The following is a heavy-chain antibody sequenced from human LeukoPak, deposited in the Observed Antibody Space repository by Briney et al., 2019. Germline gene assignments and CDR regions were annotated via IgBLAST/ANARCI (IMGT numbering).Heavy chain of an antibody. J-gene: IGHJ4*02. CDR1: GGSISSSSYY. CDR2: IYYSGST. CDR3: ARDCSSTSCYARGYFDY. Sequence: KPSETLSLTCTVSGGSISSSSYYWGWIRQPPGKGLEWIGSIYYSGSTYYNPSLKSRVTISVDTSKNQFSLKLSSVTAVDTAVYYCARDCSSTSCYARGYFDYWGQGTLVTVSS. V-gene: IGHV4-39*07. D-gene: IGHD2-2*01.